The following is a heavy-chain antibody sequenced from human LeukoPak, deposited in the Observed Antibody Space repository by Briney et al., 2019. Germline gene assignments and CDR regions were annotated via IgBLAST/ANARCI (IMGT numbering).Heavy chain of an antibody. J-gene: IGHJ4*02. V-gene: IGHV4-59*01. Sequence: SETLSLTCTVSGGSISSYYWSWIRQPLGKGLEWIGYIYYSGSTNYNPSLKSRVTISVDTSKNQFSLKLSSVTAAVTAVYYCARMSKAIAVAGTIDYWGQGTLVTVSS. D-gene: IGHD6-19*01. CDR3: ARMSKAIAVAGTIDY. CDR2: IYYSGST. CDR1: GGSISSYY.